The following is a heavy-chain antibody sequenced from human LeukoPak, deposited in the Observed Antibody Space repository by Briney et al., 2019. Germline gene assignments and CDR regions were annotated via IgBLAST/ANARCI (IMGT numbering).Heavy chain of an antibody. CDR1: GGTFSSYA. V-gene: IGHV1-69*04. J-gene: IGHJ4*02. Sequence: GASVKVSCKASGGTFSSYAISWVRQAPGQGLGWMGRIIPILGIANYAQKFQGRVTITADKSTSTAYMELSSLRSEDTAVYYCARGGDYGDYFDYWGQGTLVTVSS. D-gene: IGHD3-16*01. CDR2: IIPILGIA. CDR3: ARGGDYGDYFDY.